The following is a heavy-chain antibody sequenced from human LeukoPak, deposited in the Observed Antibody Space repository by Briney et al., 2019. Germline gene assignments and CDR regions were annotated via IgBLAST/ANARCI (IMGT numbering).Heavy chain of an antibody. CDR1: GYTFTSYD. V-gene: IGHV1-8*01. Sequence: ASVKVPCKASGYTFTSYDINWVRQATGQGLEWMGWMNPNSGNTGCAQKFQGRVTMTRNTSISTAYMELSSLRSEDTAVYYCARGLAVAGTGDYWGQGTLVTVSS. D-gene: IGHD6-19*01. CDR2: MNPNSGNT. J-gene: IGHJ4*02. CDR3: ARGLAVAGTGDY.